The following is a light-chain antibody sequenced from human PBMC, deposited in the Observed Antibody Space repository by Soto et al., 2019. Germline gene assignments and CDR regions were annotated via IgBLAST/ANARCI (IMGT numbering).Light chain of an antibody. Sequence: QSVLTQPPSASGTPGQRVTISCSGSSSNIGSKYVYWYQQLPGTAPKLLIYRNNQRPSGVPDRFSGSKSGTSASLAISGLRSEDEADYYCAAWDAKVGGPAFGGGTKRTVL. CDR2: RNN. CDR3: AAWDAKVGGPA. J-gene: IGLJ2*01. CDR1: SSNIGSKY. V-gene: IGLV1-47*01.